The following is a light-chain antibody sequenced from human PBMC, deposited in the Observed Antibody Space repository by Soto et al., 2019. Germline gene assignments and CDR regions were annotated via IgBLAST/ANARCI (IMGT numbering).Light chain of an antibody. Sequence: DIHITQSPATLSASEGDRVTITCRASQSINDRLAWYQQKPGRAPKVLIYKASTLESGVPSRFSASGSGTEFTLTISSLQPDDFATYYCQEYTTSLTWTFGPGTKVDIK. CDR2: KAS. CDR1: QSINDR. CDR3: QEYTTSLTWT. V-gene: IGKV1-5*03. J-gene: IGKJ1*01.